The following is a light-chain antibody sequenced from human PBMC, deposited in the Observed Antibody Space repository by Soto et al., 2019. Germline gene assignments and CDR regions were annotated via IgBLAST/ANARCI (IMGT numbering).Light chain of an antibody. Sequence: DIQMTQSPSSLSAPVGDRVTITCRASQGVSRYLDWYQQNPGKAPKLLIYAASSLQSGVPSRFSGSGSGTEFTLTISSLQPDDFATYYCQQIYSTPWTFGQGTKVDIK. CDR1: QGVSRY. CDR3: QQIYSTPWT. V-gene: IGKV1-39*01. CDR2: AAS. J-gene: IGKJ1*01.